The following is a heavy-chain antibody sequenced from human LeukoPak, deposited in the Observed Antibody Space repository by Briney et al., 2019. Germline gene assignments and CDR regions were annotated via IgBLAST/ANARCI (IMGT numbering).Heavy chain of an antibody. CDR3: ASAPSEIGGYYPEYFRH. D-gene: IGHD3-22*01. Sequence: GGSLRLSCAASGFTFSTYWMHWVRQAPGKGLVWVSRIKSDGSTNYADSVKGRFTISRDNAKNTVSLQMNSLRPEDTGVYYCASAPSEIGGYYPEYFRHWGQGTLVTVSS. CDR2: IKSDGST. V-gene: IGHV3-74*01. CDR1: GFTFSTYW. J-gene: IGHJ1*01.